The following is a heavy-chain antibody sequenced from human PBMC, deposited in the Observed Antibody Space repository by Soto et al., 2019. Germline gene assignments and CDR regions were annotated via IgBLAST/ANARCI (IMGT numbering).Heavy chain of an antibody. D-gene: IGHD3-10*01. CDR3: ARESYYYGSGYGMDV. J-gene: IGHJ6*02. Sequence: GGSLSLSCAASGFTFSSYWMSWVRQAPGEGLEWVANIKQDGSEKYYVDSVKGRFTMSRDNAKNSLFLQMNSLTAEDTAVYYCARESYYYGSGYGMDVWGPGTTVTVSS. CDR2: IKQDGSEK. V-gene: IGHV3-7*05. CDR1: GFTFSSYW.